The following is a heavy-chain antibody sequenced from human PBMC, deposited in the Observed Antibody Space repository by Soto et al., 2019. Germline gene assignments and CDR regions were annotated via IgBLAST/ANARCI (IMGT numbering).Heavy chain of an antibody. CDR1: GGSISISSYY. V-gene: IGHV4-39*01. CDR2: IYYSGST. Sequence: QLQLQESGPGLVKPSETLSLTCTVSGGSISISSYYWGWIRQQPGKGLEWIGNIYYSGSTYYNPSLKSRSAIFVDPSKNPFSLKLSSVTAADTDVYFCAREASGSYFHFDYWGQGILVTVSS. CDR3: AREASGSYFHFDY. J-gene: IGHJ4*02. D-gene: IGHD1-26*01.